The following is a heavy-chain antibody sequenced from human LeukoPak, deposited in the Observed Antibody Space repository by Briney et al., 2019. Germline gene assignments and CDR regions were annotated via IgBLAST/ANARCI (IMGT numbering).Heavy chain of an antibody. Sequence: PGGSLRLSCAASGFTLSNHWMIWVRQAPGKGLECVANIKQDGTEKYYLDSVKGRFTISRDNSKNTLYLQMNSLRAEDTAVYYCAKSGRAVYDSSGYYLDYWGQGTLVTVSS. CDR1: GFTLSNHW. CDR2: IKQDGTEK. CDR3: AKSGRAVYDSSGYYLDY. D-gene: IGHD3-22*01. V-gene: IGHV3-7*03. J-gene: IGHJ4*02.